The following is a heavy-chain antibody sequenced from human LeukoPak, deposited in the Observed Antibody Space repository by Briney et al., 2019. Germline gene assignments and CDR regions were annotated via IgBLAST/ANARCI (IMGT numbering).Heavy chain of an antibody. Sequence: ASVKVSCKASGYTFTGYYMHWVRQAPGQGLEWMGWINPNSGGTNYAQKFQGRVTMTRDTSISTAYMELSRLRSDDTAVYYCARDNSYGDAGFDPWGQGTLVTVSS. D-gene: IGHD4-17*01. CDR3: ARDNSYGDAGFDP. CDR1: GYTFTGYY. J-gene: IGHJ5*02. V-gene: IGHV1-2*02. CDR2: INPNSGGT.